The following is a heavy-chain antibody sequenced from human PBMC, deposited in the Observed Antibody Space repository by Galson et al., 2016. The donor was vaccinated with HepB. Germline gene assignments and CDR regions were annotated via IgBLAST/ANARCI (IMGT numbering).Heavy chain of an antibody. CDR3: ARYCSRARCLVWGGQNYLDYHAMDV. V-gene: IGHV1-69*01. J-gene: IGHJ6*02. CDR2: IFPVFGPA. CDR1: GGAFSKYT. D-gene: IGHD2-2*01. Sequence: QSGAEVKKPGESLRTSCKASGGAFSKYTIAWVRQAPGQGLEWIGEIFPVFGPANITQKFQGRVTFTADESTTTAYMELSSLRSEDTAVYYCARYCSRARCLVWGGQNYLDYHAMDVWGQGTTVIVSS.